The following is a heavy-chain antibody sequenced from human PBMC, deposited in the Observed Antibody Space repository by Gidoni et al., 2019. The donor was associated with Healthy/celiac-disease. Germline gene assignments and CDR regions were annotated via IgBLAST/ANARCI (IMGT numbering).Heavy chain of an antibody. J-gene: IGHJ4*02. CDR1: GGSISSGGYY. CDR3: ARDQSSGYFRFDY. D-gene: IGHD3-22*01. Sequence: QVQLQESGPGLVKPSQTLSLTCTVSGGSISSGGYYWSWIRQHPGKGLEWIGDIYYSGSTYYNPSLKSRVTISVDTSKNQFSLKLSSVTAADTAVYYCARDQSSGYFRFDYWGQGTLVTVSS. CDR2: IYYSGST. V-gene: IGHV4-31*03.